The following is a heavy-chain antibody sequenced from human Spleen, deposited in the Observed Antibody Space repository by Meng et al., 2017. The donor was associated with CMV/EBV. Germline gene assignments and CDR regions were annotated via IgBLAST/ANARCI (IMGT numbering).Heavy chain of an antibody. Sequence: SFSGSYWSSIRQPPGKGLEWIGEINHSGRTNYNPSLESRVTISVDTSKNQFSLKLSSVTAADTAVYYCARGNGIAVAGIAVAGTYDYWGQGTLVTVSS. CDR3: ARGNGIAVAGIAVAGTYDY. CDR1: SFSGSY. J-gene: IGHJ4*02. CDR2: INHSGRT. D-gene: IGHD6-19*01. V-gene: IGHV4-34*01.